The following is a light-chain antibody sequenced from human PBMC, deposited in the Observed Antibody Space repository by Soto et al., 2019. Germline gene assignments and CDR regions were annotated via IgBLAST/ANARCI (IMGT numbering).Light chain of an antibody. CDR1: KLGGKY. CDR3: QAWDSNTAL. V-gene: IGLV3-1*01. J-gene: IGLJ2*01. CDR2: DDT. Sequence: SYELTQPPSVSASPGQTATITCSGEKLGGKYASGYLQKPGQSPVLVIYDDTKRPSGIPGRFSGSNSGNRATLTISETQAMDEADYYCQAWDSNTALFGGGTKVTVL.